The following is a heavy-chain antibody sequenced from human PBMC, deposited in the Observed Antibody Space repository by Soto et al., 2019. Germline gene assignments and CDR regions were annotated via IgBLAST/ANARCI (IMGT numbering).Heavy chain of an antibody. CDR1: GGTFSSYA. CDR2: IIPIFGTA. CDR3: ASNSRITIFGVVIGHFQH. J-gene: IGHJ1*01. V-gene: IGHV1-69*13. D-gene: IGHD3-3*01. Sequence: SVKVSCKASGGTFSSYAISWVRQAPGQGLEWMGGIIPIFGTANYAQKFQGRVTITADESTSTAYMELSSLRSEDTAVYYCASNSRITIFGVVIGHFQHWGQGTLVTVSS.